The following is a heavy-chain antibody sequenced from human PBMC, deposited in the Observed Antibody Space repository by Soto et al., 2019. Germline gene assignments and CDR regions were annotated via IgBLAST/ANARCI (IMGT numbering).Heavy chain of an antibody. CDR1: GFTFSSYA. J-gene: IGHJ4*02. CDR2: ISGSGGST. CDR3: AKASPATYGDYRMGYFDY. D-gene: IGHD4-17*01. V-gene: IGHV3-23*01. Sequence: GGSLRLSCAASGFTFSSYAMSWVRQAPGKGLEWVSAISGSGGSTYYADSVKGRFTISRDNSKNTLYLQMNSLRAEDTAVYYCAKASPATYGDYRMGYFDYWGQGTLVTVSS.